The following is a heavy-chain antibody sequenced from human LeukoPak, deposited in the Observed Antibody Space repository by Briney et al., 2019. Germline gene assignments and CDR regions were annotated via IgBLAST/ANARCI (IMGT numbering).Heavy chain of an antibody. CDR2: ISGSGGSI. CDR3: AKTPLAVAPGDYFDC. Sequence: GGSLRLSCAASGFTFTNYARSWVRQAPGKGLEWVSGISGSGGSIYYADSVKGRSTISRDNSKNTLYLQMHSLRDEDTAVYYCAKTPLAVAPGDYFDCWGQGTLVTVSS. V-gene: IGHV3-23*01. D-gene: IGHD6-19*01. CDR1: GFTFTNYA. J-gene: IGHJ4*02.